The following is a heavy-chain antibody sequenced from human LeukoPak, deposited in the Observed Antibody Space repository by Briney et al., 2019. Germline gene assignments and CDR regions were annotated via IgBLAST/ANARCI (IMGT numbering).Heavy chain of an antibody. V-gene: IGHV3-30*18. CDR3: AKDSGSYSSSIDY. CDR2: ISYDGSNK. J-gene: IGHJ4*02. CDR1: GFTFSSYG. D-gene: IGHD3-10*01. Sequence: SGGSLRLSCAASGFTFSSYGMHWVRKAPGKGLEWVAVISYDGSNKYYADSVKGRFTISRDNSKNTLYLQMNSLRAEDTAVYYCAKDSGSYSSSIDYWGQGTLVTVSS.